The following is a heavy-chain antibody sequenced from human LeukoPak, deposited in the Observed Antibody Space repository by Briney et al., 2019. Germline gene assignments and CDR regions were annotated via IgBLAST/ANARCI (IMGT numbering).Heavy chain of an antibody. Sequence: GGSLRLSCAASEFTFSSYWMNWVRQAPGKGLEWVAKINQDGSEKYYVDSVKGRFTISRDSARNSLYLQMNSLRAEDTAVYYCARISYYPHDAFDIWGQGTLVTVSS. CDR2: INQDGSEK. J-gene: IGHJ3*02. D-gene: IGHD1-26*01. CDR3: ARISYYPHDAFDI. V-gene: IGHV3-7*01. CDR1: EFTFSSYW.